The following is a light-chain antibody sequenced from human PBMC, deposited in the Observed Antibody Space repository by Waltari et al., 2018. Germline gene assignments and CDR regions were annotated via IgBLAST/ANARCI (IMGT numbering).Light chain of an antibody. CDR1: QSISSW. CDR3: QQYYGTPLT. J-gene: IGKJ4*01. Sequence: DIQMTQSPSTLSASVGDRVTITCRASQSISSWLAWYQQKPGKAPKLLIYDASSLESGVPSRFSGSGSGTEFTLTISSLQPEDVAVYYCQQYYGTPLTFGGGTRVEIK. CDR2: DAS. V-gene: IGKV1-5*01.